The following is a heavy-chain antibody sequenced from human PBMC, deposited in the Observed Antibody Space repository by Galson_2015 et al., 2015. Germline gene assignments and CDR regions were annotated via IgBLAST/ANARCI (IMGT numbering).Heavy chain of an antibody. D-gene: IGHD4-11*01. Sequence: SLRLSCAASGFTFSSYAMHWVRQAPGKGLEWVAVISYDGSNKYYADSVKGRFTISRDNSKNTLYLQMNSLRAEDTAVYYCARALWGGPTVNPFDYWGQGTLVTVSS. CDR2: ISYDGSNK. CDR1: GFTFSSYA. V-gene: IGHV3-30*01. J-gene: IGHJ4*02. CDR3: ARALWGGPTVNPFDY.